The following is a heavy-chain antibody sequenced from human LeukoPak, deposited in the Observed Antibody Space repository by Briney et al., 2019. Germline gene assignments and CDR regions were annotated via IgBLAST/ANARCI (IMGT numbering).Heavy chain of an antibody. CDR3: ARDPYRSSSHHGY. D-gene: IGHD6-6*01. CDR1: GFTFSSYA. Sequence: GRSLRPSCAASGFTFSSYAMHWVRQAPGKGLEWVAVISYDGSNKYYADSVKGRFTVSRDNSKNTLYLQMNSLRAEDTAVYYCARDPYRSSSHHGYWGQGTLVTVSS. V-gene: IGHV3-30-3*01. CDR2: ISYDGSNK. J-gene: IGHJ4*02.